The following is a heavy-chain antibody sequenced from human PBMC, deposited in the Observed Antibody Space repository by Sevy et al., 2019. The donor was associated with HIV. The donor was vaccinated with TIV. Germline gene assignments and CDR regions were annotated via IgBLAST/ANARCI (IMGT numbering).Heavy chain of an antibody. V-gene: IGHV3-7*04. CDR1: GFSFSSYW. CDR3: ARGKSGSFDY. Sequence: GGCLRLSCAASGFSFSSYWMHWVRQAPGKGLEWVANIKQDESEKYYVASVKGRFTISIDNAKNSVYLQMNSLRPEDTAIYYCARGKSGSFDYWGQGTLVTVSS. D-gene: IGHD3-3*01. CDR2: IKQDESEK. J-gene: IGHJ4*02.